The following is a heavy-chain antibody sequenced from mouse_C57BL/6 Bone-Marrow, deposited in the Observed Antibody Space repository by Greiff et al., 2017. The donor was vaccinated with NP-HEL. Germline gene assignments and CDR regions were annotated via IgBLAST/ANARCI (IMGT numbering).Heavy chain of an antibody. CDR3: ASWDYDGHYYAMDY. CDR2: IWSGGST. D-gene: IGHD2-4*01. Sequence: QVQLQQSGPGLVQPSQSLSITCTVSGFSLTSYGVHWVRQSPGKGLEWLGVIWSGGSTDYNAAFISRLSISKDNSKSQVFFKMNSLQADDTAIYYCASWDYDGHYYAMDYWGQGTSVTVSS. CDR1: GFSLTSYG. V-gene: IGHV2-2*01. J-gene: IGHJ4*01.